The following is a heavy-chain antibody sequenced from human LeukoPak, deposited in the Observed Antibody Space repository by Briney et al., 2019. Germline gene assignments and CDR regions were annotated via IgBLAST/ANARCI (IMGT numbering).Heavy chain of an antibody. CDR2: INHSGST. J-gene: IGHJ5*02. CDR3: ARVGKQWLVLRGWFDP. Sequence: SETLSPTCAVYGGSFSGYYWSWIRQPPGKGLEWIGEINHSGSTNYNPSLKSRVTISVDTSKNQFSLKLSSVTAADTAVYYCARVGKQWLVLRGWFDPWGQGTLVTVSS. CDR1: GGSFSGYY. D-gene: IGHD6-19*01. V-gene: IGHV4-34*01.